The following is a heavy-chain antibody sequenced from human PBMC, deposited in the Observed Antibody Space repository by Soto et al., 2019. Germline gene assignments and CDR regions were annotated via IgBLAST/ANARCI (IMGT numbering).Heavy chain of an antibody. CDR1: GFTLVDYA. J-gene: IGHJ4*02. D-gene: IGHD3-10*01. CDR3: ANLPLYGSGFDC. CDR2: ISWNGAAT. V-gene: IGHV3-9*01. Sequence: EVQLVESGGGLVQPGGSLRLSCAASGFTLVDYAIHWVRKAPGKGLEGVSGISWNGAATGYMNSVKGRFSISRDNTKNTLYLQMNSLRSEDTAVYYCANLPLYGSGFDCWGQGTLVTVSS.